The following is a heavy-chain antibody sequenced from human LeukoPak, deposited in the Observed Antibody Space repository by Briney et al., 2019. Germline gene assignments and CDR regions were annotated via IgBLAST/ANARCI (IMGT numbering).Heavy chain of an antibody. J-gene: IGHJ3*02. CDR3: ARGTSNCSSTSCYYAFDI. D-gene: IGHD2-2*01. CDR2: MNPNSGNT. Sequence: VASVKVSCKASGYTFTSYDINWVRQATGQGLEWMGWMNPNSGNTGYAQKFQGRVTMTRNTSISTAYMELSSLRSEDTAVYYCARGTSNCSSTSCYYAFDIWGQGTMVTVSS. CDR1: GYTFTSYD. V-gene: IGHV1-8*01.